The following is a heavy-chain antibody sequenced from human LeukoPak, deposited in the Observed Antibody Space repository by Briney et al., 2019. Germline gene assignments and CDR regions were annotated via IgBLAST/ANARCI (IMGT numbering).Heavy chain of an antibody. CDR3: ARDLGRYDISPGIYYFDY. CDR1: GGSISSSSYY. D-gene: IGHD3-9*01. Sequence: SETLSLTCTVSGGSISSSSYYWGWIRQPPGKGLEWIGSIYYSGSTYYNPSLKSRVTISVDTSKNQFSLKLSSVTAADTAVYYCARDLGRYDISPGIYYFDYWGQGTLVTVSS. CDR2: IYYSGST. V-gene: IGHV4-39*07. J-gene: IGHJ4*02.